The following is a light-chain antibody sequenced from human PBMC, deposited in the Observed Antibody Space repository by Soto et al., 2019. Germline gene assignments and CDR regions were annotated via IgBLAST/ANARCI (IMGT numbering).Light chain of an antibody. CDR2: TAS. Sequence: IQMTQSPSSVSASVGDRVTITCRASQGISRWLAWYQQKPGKAPKLLIYTASRLQSGVPLRFSGSGSGTDFSLTISSLQPEDFATYSCHQTNSFPFTFGRGTKVDIK. J-gene: IGKJ3*01. CDR3: HQTNSFPFT. CDR1: QGISRW. V-gene: IGKV1-12*01.